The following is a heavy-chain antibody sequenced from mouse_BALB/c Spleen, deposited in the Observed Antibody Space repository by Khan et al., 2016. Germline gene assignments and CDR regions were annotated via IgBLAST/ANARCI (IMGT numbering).Heavy chain of an antibody. CDR2: INTHSGVP. D-gene: IGHD2-1*01. CDR1: GYTFTTAG. V-gene: IGHV9-4*02. Sequence: QIQLVQSGPELKKPGETVRISCKASGYTFTTAGMQWVQKMPGKGLKWIGWINTHSGVPKYAEDFKGRFAFSLETSASTAYLQIRNLKNEDTATYYRARTVGNYGYFDYWGQGTTLTVSS. CDR3: ARTVGNYGYFDY. J-gene: IGHJ2*01.